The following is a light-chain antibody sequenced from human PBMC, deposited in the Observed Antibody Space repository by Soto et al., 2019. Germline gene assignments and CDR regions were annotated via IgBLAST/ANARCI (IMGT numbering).Light chain of an antibody. CDR2: DVS. Sequence: QSALTQPASVSGSPGQSITISCTGTSSDVGAYNYVSWYQQHPVKAPKLMIYDVSSRPSGISNRFSGSKSGNTASLTISGVQAEDEAEYYCSSYASSSTVIFGGGTKVTVL. V-gene: IGLV2-14*01. CDR1: SSDVGAYNY. CDR3: SSYASSSTVI. J-gene: IGLJ2*01.